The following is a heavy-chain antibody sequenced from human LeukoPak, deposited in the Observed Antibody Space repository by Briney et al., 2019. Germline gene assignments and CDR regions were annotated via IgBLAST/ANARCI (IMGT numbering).Heavy chain of an antibody. Sequence: GGSLRLSCTTSGFTFIDYTMHLVRQAPGEGPEWVALASSDGSDKQYAASVKGRFTISRDDSKNTLYLEMNTLKDEDTAVYYCARAHSASWYAAYWGHGTRVTVSS. CDR2: ASSDGSDK. CDR3: ARAHSASWYAAY. D-gene: IGHD2-2*01. CDR1: GFTFIDYT. J-gene: IGHJ4*03. V-gene: IGHV3-30*04.